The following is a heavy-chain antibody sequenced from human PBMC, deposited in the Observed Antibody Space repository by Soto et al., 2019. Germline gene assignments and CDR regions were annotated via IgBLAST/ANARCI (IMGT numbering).Heavy chain of an antibody. J-gene: IGHJ5*02. Sequence: QLQLRESGPGLAKPSETLSLTCTVSGGSSSSSNYYWAWISQSPGKVLEWIGSVYYNGFTYYNPSLKSRVTISVDTSKNQFSLKLTSVTAADTAVYYCARMGDFWSGPGELDPWGQGTLVTVSS. CDR1: GGSSSSSNYY. CDR2: VYYNGFT. D-gene: IGHD3-3*01. CDR3: ARMGDFWSGPGELDP. V-gene: IGHV4-39*01.